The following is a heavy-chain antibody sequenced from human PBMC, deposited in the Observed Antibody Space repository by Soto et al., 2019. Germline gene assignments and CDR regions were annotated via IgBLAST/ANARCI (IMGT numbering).Heavy chain of an antibody. CDR3: AREPREDIVVVPAATSPDAFDI. CDR1: DGSISSRDYY. Sequence: TRSLTCTVADGSISSRDYYWIWISQPPGNCLEWIGYIYYSGSTYYNPSLKSRVTISVDTSKNQFSLKLSSVTAADTAVYYCAREPREDIVVVPAATSPDAFDIWGQGTMVTVSS. V-gene: IGHV4-30-4*01. D-gene: IGHD2-2*01. J-gene: IGHJ3*02. CDR2: IYYSGST.